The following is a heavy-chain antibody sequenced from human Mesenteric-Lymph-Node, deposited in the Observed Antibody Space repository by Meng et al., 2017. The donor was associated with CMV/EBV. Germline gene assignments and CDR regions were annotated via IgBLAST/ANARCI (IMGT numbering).Heavy chain of an antibody. CDR2: ISSSSSYI. CDR1: GGSVSSGSYY. Sequence: ETLSLTCTVSGGSVSSGSYYWSWIRQAPGKGLEWVSSISSSSSYIYYADSVKGRFTISRDYAKNSLFLQMNSLRAEDTAVYYCVREPRAMAVGGWYFDLWGRGTLVTVSS. CDR3: VREPRAMAVGGWYFDL. V-gene: IGHV3-21*01. J-gene: IGHJ2*01. D-gene: IGHD5-24*01.